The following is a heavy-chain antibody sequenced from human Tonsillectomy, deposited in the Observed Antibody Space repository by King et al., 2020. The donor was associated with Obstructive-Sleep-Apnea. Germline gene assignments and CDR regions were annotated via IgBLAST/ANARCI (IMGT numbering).Heavy chain of an antibody. Sequence: VQLVESGVEVKKPGESLKISCKGSGYTFTSYWIGWVRQVPGKGLEWMGIIHPGDSNIRYSPSFQGQVAISADKSINTAYLQWSSLKASDTAMYYCARPGVSFSLPWYYFDYWGQGTLVTVSS. CDR2: IHPGDSNI. J-gene: IGHJ4*02. D-gene: IGHD3-16*02. V-gene: IGHV5-51*01. CDR3: ARPGVSFSLPWYYFDY. CDR1: GYTFTSYW.